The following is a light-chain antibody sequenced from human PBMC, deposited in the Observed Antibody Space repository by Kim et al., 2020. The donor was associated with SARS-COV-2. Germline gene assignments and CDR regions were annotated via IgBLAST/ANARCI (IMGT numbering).Light chain of an antibody. Sequence: GKTVTISCTRSSGSIASNYVQWYQQRPGSAPTTVIYEDNQRPSGVPDRFSGSIDSSSNSASLTISGLKTEDEADDYCQSYDSSNQVFGGGTQLTVL. CDR3: QSYDSSNQV. V-gene: IGLV6-57*03. CDR1: SGSIASNY. CDR2: EDN. J-gene: IGLJ3*02.